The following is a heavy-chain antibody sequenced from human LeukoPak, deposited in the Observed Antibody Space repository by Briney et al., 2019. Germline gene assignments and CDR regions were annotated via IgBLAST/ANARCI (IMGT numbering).Heavy chain of an antibody. V-gene: IGHV4-30-4*01. CDR3: ARDYSAPGIAAADGMDV. J-gene: IGHJ6*02. CDR1: GGSISSGDYY. CDR2: IYYSGST. Sequence: PSQTLSLTCTVSGGSISSGDYYWSWIRQPPGKGLGWIGYIYYSGSTYYNPSLKSRVTISVDTSKNQFSLKLSSVTAADTAVYYCARDYSAPGIAAADGMDVWGQGTTVTVSS. D-gene: IGHD6-13*01.